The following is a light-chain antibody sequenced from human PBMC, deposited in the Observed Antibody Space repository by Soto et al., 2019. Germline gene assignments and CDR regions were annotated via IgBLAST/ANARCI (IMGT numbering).Light chain of an antibody. J-gene: IGLJ1*01. CDR1: SSDVGGYNY. CDR2: DVS. Sequence: QSALTQPRSVSGSPGQSVTISCTGTSSDVGGYNYVSWYQQHPGKAPKLMIYDVSKQPSGVPDRFSGSKSGNTASLTISGLQAEDEADYYCCSYAGSYTFYVCGTGTKVNVL. CDR3: CSYAGSYTFYV. V-gene: IGLV2-11*01.